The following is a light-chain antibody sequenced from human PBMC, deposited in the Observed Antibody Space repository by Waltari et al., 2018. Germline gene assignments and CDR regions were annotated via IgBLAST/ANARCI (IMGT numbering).Light chain of an antibody. V-gene: IGLV2-11*01. J-gene: IGLJ3*02. CDR1: SSDVGGYNY. CDR2: DVN. Sequence: QSALTQPRSVSESPGQSVTISCTGTSSDVGGYNYVSWYQQHPGKAPKLMIYDVNKRPSGVPDPFSGSKSGNTASLTISGLQAEDEADYYCCSYAGRYTWVFGGGTKLTVL. CDR3: CSYAGRYTWV.